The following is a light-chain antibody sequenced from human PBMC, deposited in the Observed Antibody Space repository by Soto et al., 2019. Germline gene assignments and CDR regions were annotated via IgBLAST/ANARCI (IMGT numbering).Light chain of an antibody. J-gene: IGKJ4*01. CDR2: DAS. CDR3: QQHGSLPLT. Sequence: DIPMTQSPSSLSSSVGDRVTFPCLASQDIGTYLAWYQRKLGKAPKLLIYDASSLETGVPSRFSGSGSGTDFTFTISGLQPEDFATYCCQQHGSLPLTFGGGTKVDIK. CDR1: QDIGTY. V-gene: IGKV1-33*01.